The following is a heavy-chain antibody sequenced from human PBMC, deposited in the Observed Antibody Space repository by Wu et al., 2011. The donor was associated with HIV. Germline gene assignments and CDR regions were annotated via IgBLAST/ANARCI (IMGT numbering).Heavy chain of an antibody. CDR3: ARRWGEASPFDY. D-gene: IGHD3-10*01. CDR2: INPNSGGT. CDR1: GYTFTTYY. Sequence: GAEVKKPGASVKVSCKASGYTFTTYYMHWVRQAPGQGLEWMGIINPNSGGTNYAQKFQGRVTMTRDTSISTAYMELSRLRSDDTAVYYCARRWGEASPFDYWGQGTLVTVSS. J-gene: IGHJ4*02. V-gene: IGHV1-2*02.